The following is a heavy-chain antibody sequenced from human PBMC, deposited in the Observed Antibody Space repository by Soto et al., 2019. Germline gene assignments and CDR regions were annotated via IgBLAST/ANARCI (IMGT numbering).Heavy chain of an antibody. D-gene: IGHD5-12*01. CDR3: AGGRVEMATITYYYYGMDV. CDR1: GGSFSGYY. J-gene: IGHJ6*02. Sequence: SETLSLTCAVYGGSFSGYYWSWLRQPPGKGLEWIGEINHSGSTNYNPSLKSRVTISVDTSKNQFSLKLSSATAADTAVYYCAGGRVEMATITYYYYGMDVWGQGTTVTVSS. CDR2: INHSGST. V-gene: IGHV4-34*01.